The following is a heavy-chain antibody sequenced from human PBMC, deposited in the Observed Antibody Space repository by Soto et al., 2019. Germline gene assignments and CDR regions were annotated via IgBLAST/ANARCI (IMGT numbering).Heavy chain of an antibody. CDR3: AKDYGVRGYSSGWYEGAALDY. J-gene: IGHJ4*02. D-gene: IGHD6-19*01. CDR1: GFTFSSYG. Sequence: GGSLRLSCAASGFTFSSYGMHWVRQAPGKGLEWVAVISYDGSNKYYADSVKGRFTISRDNSKNTLYLQMNSLRAEDTAVYYCAKDYGVRGYSSGWYEGAALDYWGQGTLVTVSS. V-gene: IGHV3-30*18. CDR2: ISYDGSNK.